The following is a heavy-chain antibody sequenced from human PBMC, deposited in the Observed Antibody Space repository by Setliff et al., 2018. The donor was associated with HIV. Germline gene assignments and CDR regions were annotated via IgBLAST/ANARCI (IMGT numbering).Heavy chain of an antibody. CDR3: AREVRYSGSYDY. CDR1: GYSFTTYA. J-gene: IGHJ4*02. V-gene: IGHV1-3*01. CDR2: INAGSGGT. Sequence: GASVKVSCKASGYSFTTYALHWMRQAPGQSLEWMGWINAGSGGTKYSQKFQGRVILTSDTSASTAYMELSSLRSEDTAVYYCAREVRYSGSYDYWGQGTLVTVSS. D-gene: IGHD1-26*01.